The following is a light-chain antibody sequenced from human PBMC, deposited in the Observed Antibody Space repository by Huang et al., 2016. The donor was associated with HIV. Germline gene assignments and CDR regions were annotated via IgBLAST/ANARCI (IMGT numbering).Light chain of an antibody. J-gene: IGKJ5*01. Sequence: IQLTQSPTSLSASVGDRVAIACRASQAIGKYLNWFQQKPGRAPKLLISGVSSLHTGVPSRFISSGAGTEFTLTIRGLQFDDFATYFCQQSYSALITFGQGTRLEIK. CDR1: QAIGKY. CDR2: GVS. CDR3: QQSYSALIT. V-gene: IGKV1-39*01.